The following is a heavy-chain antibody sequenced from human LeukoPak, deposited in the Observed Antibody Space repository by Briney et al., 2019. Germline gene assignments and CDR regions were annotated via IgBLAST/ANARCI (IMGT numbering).Heavy chain of an antibody. Sequence: PGGSLRLSCAASGFTFSSYGMHWVRQAPGKGLEWVAFIRYDGSNKYYADSVKGRFTISRDNSKNTLYLQMNSLRAEDTAVYYCAKAPTGTPYYYYYYMDVWGKGTTVTVSS. D-gene: IGHD1-1*01. CDR2: IRYDGSNK. V-gene: IGHV3-30*02. CDR1: GFTFSSYG. J-gene: IGHJ6*03. CDR3: AKAPTGTPYYYYYYMDV.